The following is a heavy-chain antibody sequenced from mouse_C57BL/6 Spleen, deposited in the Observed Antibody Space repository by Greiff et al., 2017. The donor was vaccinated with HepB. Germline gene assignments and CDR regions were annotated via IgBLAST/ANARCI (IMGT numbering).Heavy chain of an antibody. CDR1: GFTFTDYY. V-gene: IGHV7-3*01. Sequence: EVNVVESGGGLVQPGGSLSLSCAASGFTFTDYYMSWVRQPPGKALEWLGFIRNKANGYTTEYSASVKGRFTISRDNSQSILYLQMNALRAEDSATYYCARQGSNYAFAYWGQGTLVTVSA. J-gene: IGHJ3*01. CDR2: IRNKANGYTT. D-gene: IGHD2-5*01. CDR3: ARQGSNYAFAY.